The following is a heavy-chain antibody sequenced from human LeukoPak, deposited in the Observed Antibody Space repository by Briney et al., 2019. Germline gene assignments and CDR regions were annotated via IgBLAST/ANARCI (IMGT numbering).Heavy chain of an antibody. D-gene: IGHD5-12*01. CDR2: ISPSGDST. V-gene: IGHV1-46*01. CDR1: GYTFTSYY. J-gene: IGHJ4*02. CDR3: ARAYSGYAPNDY. Sequence: ASVKVSCKASGYTFTSYYVHWVRQAPGQGLEWMGIISPSGDSTTYAQKFQGRVTMSRDTSTSTVSMELSRLRSEDTAVYYCARAYSGYAPNDYWGQGTLVTVSS.